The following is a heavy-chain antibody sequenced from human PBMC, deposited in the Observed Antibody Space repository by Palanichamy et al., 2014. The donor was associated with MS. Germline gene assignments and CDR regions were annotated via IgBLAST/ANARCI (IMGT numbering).Heavy chain of an antibody. Sequence: QLVAVWSRGEKPGEDSEDLLYGFWIQFYQLLDRLGAPDARKGLEWMGIIYPGDSDTKYNPSFQGQVTISVDKSINTAFLQLTSLKASDTAIYYCTRTATGRPWFDPWGQGTLVTVSS. J-gene: IGHJ5*02. CDR3: TRTATGRPWFDP. CDR2: IYPGDSDT. CDR1: IQFYQLL. D-gene: IGHD4-11*01. V-gene: IGHV5-51*03.